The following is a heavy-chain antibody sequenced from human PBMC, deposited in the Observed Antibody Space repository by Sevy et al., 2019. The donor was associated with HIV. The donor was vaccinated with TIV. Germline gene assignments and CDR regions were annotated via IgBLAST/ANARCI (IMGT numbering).Heavy chain of an antibody. CDR3: AHTAAARPNWFDP. CDR2: IYWDDDE. D-gene: IGHD6-6*01. Sequence: SGATLVKPTQTLTLTCTFSGFSLSATGVGVGWIRQPPGKALEWLAVIYWDDDERYSPSLRNRVTITKDTSKNQVVLTLTNMDPLDTGTYYCAHTAAARPNWFDPWGQGTLVTVSS. V-gene: IGHV2-5*02. CDR1: GFSLSATGVG. J-gene: IGHJ5*02.